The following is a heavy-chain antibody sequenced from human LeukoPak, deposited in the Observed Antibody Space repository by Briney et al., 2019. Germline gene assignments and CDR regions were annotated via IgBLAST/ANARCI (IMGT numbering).Heavy chain of an antibody. V-gene: IGHV1-2*04. CDR3: ARDPGGSGSYLYYFDY. CDR2: INPNSGGT. Sequence: ASVKVSCKASGYTFTGYYMHWVRQAPGQGLEWMGWINPNSGGTNYAQKFQGWVTMTRDTSISTAYMELSRLRSDDTAVYYCARDPGGSGSYLYYFDYWGQGTTVTVSS. CDR1: GYTFTGYY. J-gene: IGHJ4*03. D-gene: IGHD3-10*01.